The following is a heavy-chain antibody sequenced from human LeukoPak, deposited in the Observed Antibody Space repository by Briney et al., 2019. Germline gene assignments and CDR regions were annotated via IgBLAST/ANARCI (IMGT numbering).Heavy chain of an antibody. CDR1: GFTFSSYG. V-gene: IGHV3-23*01. J-gene: IGHJ4*02. CDR3: AKNLPYCSGASCPLDF. CDR2: ISASADAT. D-gene: IGHD2-15*01. Sequence: PGGSLRLSCAASGFTFSSYGLTWVRQPPAKGLGWVSVISASADATYYADSVKGRFTITRDSSKNTVYLQMNSLRADDTAVYYCAKNLPYCSGASCPLDFWGRGTLVTVSS.